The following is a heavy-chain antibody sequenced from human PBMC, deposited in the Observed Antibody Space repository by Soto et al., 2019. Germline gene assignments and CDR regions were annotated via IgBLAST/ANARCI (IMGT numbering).Heavy chain of an antibody. J-gene: IGHJ5*02. CDR1: GFTFSSYS. CDR2: ISSSSSTI. V-gene: IGHV3-48*01. D-gene: IGHD3-9*01. CDR3: ARDWWLVGLTGYRNWFDP. Sequence: PGGSLRLSCAASGFTFSSYSMNWVRQAPGKGLEWVSYISSSSSTIYYADSVKGRFTISRDNAKNSLYLQMNSLRAEDTAVYYCARDWWLVGLTGYRNWFDPWGQGTLVTVSS.